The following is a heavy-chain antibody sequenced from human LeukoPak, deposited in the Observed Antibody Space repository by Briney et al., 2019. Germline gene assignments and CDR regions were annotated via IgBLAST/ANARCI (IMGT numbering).Heavy chain of an antibody. J-gene: IGHJ4*02. CDR3: ARVPTRGDYRLDY. D-gene: IGHD4-17*01. CDR2: ISSSGSAI. V-gene: IGHV3-48*03. Sequence: GGSLRLSCAASGFIFSSYEVNWVRQAPGKGLEWVSYISSSGSAIYYADSVKGRFTISRDNAKNSLYLQMNSLRAEDTAVYYCARVPTRGDYRLDYWGQGTLVTVSS. CDR1: GFIFSSYE.